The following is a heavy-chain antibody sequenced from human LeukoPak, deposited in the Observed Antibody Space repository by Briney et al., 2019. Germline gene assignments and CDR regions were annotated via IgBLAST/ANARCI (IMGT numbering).Heavy chain of an antibody. CDR1: GGSISSGGYY. J-gene: IGHJ4*02. V-gene: IGHV4-31*03. Sequence: SQTLSLTCTVSGGSISSGGYYWSWIRQHPGKGLEWIWYIYYSGSTYYKPSLKSRVTISVDTSKNQFSLKLSSVTAADTAVYYCARVPYSSGPSFDYWGQGTLVTVSS. CDR2: IYYSGST. CDR3: ARVPYSSGPSFDY. D-gene: IGHD3-22*01.